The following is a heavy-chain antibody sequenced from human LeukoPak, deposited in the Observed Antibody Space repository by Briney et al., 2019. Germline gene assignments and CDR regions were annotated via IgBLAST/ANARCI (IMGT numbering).Heavy chain of an antibody. CDR2: ISSSSSTI. D-gene: IGHD5-24*01. CDR3: ARDRPDGYYFDY. J-gene: IGHJ4*02. V-gene: IGHV3-48*01. Sequence: GGSLRLSCAASGFTFSSTSMNWVSQAPGKGLEWVSYISSSSSTIYYTDSVKGRFTISRDNAKNSLFLQMNSLRAEDTAVYYCARDRPDGYYFDYWGQGTLVTVSS. CDR1: GFTFSSTS.